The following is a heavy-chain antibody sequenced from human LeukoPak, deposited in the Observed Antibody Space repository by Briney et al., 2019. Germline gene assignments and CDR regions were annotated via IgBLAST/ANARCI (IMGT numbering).Heavy chain of an antibody. Sequence: GASVKVSCKASGYTFTGYYMHWVRQAPGQGLERMGRINPNSGGTNYAQKFQGRVTMTRDTSISTAYMELSRLRSDDTAVYYCARERPVYCGGDCYGDIDYWGQGTLVTVSS. D-gene: IGHD2-21*02. J-gene: IGHJ4*02. V-gene: IGHV1-2*06. CDR3: ARERPVYCGGDCYGDIDY. CDR2: INPNSGGT. CDR1: GYTFTGYY.